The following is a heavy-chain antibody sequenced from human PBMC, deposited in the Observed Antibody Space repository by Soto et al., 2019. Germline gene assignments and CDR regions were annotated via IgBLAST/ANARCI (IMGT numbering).Heavy chain of an antibody. Sequence: EVQLVESGGGLVQPGGCLRLSCAVSGFSFSSAWMTWIRQAPGKGLERVAIMNEDGSERYSVDSVKGRFTISRDNAKNALFLQMNSLRVEDTAVSFCARDRAYSRFDYWGQGSLVTVSS. CDR2: MNEDGSER. D-gene: IGHD4-4*01. J-gene: IGHJ4*02. CDR3: ARDRAYSRFDY. CDR1: GFSFSSAW. V-gene: IGHV3-7*03.